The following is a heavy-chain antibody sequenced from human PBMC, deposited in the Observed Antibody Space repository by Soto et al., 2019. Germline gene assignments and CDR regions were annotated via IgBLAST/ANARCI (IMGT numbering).Heavy chain of an antibody. CDR1: GGSFSGYY. J-gene: IGHJ5*02. D-gene: IGHD3-10*01. V-gene: IGHV4-34*01. Sequence: QVQLQQWGAGLLKPSETLSLTCAVYGGSFSGYYWSWIRQPPGKGLEWIGEINHSGSTNYNPSLKSRVTISVDTSKNQFSLKLSSVTAADTAVYYCARGLSRGSGSYYTWGQGTLVTVSS. CDR2: INHSGST. CDR3: ARGLSRGSGSYYT.